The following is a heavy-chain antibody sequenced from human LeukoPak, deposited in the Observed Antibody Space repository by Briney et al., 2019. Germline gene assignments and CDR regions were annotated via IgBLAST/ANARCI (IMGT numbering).Heavy chain of an antibody. CDR2: IYYSGST. V-gene: IGHV4-39*01. Sequence: SETLSLTCTVSGGSISSSSYYWGWIRQPLGKGLEWIGSIYYSGSTYYNPSLKSRVTISVDTSKNQFSLKLSSVTAADTAVYYCARTITGDSGGYNWFDPWGQGTLVTVSS. J-gene: IGHJ5*02. CDR3: ARTITGDSGGYNWFDP. D-gene: IGHD7-27*01. CDR1: GGSISSSSYY.